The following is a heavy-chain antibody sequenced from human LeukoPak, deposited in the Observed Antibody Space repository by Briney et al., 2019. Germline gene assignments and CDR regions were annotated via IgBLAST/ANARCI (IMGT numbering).Heavy chain of an antibody. CDR1: GFTFSSYW. J-gene: IGHJ4*02. Sequence: GGSLRLSCEASGFTFSSYWMHWVRQAPGKGLVWVSRINSDGSSTSYADSVKGRFTISRDNAKNTLYLQMNSLRAEDTAVYYCARVSLQVSFDYWGQGTLVTVSS. CDR3: ARVSLQVSFDY. D-gene: IGHD4-11*01. CDR2: INSDGSST. V-gene: IGHV3-74*01.